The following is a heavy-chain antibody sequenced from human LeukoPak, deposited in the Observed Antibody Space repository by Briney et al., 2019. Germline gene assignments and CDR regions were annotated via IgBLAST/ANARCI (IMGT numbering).Heavy chain of an antibody. V-gene: IGHV4-30-4*02. J-gene: IGHJ4*02. D-gene: IGHD2-8*02. CDR3: ASFTGGYIDY. CDR2: IYYSGST. CDR1: GGSISSGDYY. Sequence: SDTLSLPCTVSGGSISSGDYYWSWIPQPPGKGLEWIGYIYYSGSTYYNPSLKSRVTISVDTSKNQFSLKLSSVTAADTAVYYCASFTGGYIDYWGQGTLVTVSS.